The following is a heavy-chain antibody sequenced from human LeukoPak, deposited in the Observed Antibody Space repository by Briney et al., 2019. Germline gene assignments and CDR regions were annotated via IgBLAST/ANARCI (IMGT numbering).Heavy chain of an antibody. Sequence: ASVKVSCKASGYTFTGYYIHWVRQAPGQGLEWMGWINPNSGGTNYAQKFQGWVTMTRDTSISTAYMELSGLRSDDTAVYYCARVPDVNGDYDYWGQGTLVTVSS. CDR3: ARVPDVNGDYDY. J-gene: IGHJ4*02. CDR1: GYTFTGYY. CDR2: INPNSGGT. V-gene: IGHV1-2*04. D-gene: IGHD4-17*01.